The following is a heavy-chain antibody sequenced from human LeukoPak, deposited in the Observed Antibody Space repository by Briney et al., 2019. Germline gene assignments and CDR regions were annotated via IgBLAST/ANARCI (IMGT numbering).Heavy chain of an antibody. CDR1: GFTFSNAW. Sequence: TGGSLRLSCAGYGFTFSNAWMTWVRQAPGKGLEWVSVISGSGGSTSYADSVKGRFTISRDNSKNTLYLQMNSLRVEDTAVYYCAKDRALVRSAYFDYWGQGTLVIVSS. CDR3: AKDRALVRSAYFDY. J-gene: IGHJ4*02. V-gene: IGHV3-23*01. D-gene: IGHD2-21*01. CDR2: ISGSGGST.